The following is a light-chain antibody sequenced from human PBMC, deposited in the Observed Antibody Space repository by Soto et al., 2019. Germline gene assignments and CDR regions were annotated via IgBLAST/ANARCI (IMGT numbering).Light chain of an antibody. CDR2: GAS. CDR1: QSVSSN. V-gene: IGKV3-15*01. CDR3: QQRNDWPRT. Sequence: EIAMTQSPGTLSASPGERATLSCRASQSVSSNLAWYQQKPGQAPKLLIYGASTWATGIPSRFSGSGSGTEFTLTISYLEPEDFAVYYCQQRNDWPRTFGQGTQVDIK. J-gene: IGKJ1*01.